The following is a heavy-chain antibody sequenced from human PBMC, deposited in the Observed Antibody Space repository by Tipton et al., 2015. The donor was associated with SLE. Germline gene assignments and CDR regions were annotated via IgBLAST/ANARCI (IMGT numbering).Heavy chain of an antibody. CDR2: ISYDGSNK. J-gene: IGHJ3*02. D-gene: IGHD6-6*01. Sequence: RSLRLSCAASGFTFSMYAVHWGRQAPGKGLEWEAVISYDGSNKYYADSVKGRFTISRFYSKNTLYVQMNSLRAEDTSVYYCARECVVAPACPCDAFAISGQRSIVSLPS. CDR1: GFTFSMYA. V-gene: IGHV3-30*04. CDR3: ARECVVAPACPCDAFAI.